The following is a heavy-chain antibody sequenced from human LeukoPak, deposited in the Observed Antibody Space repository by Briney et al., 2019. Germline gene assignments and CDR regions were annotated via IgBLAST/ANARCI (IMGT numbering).Heavy chain of an antibody. CDR1: GGSVSSSY. D-gene: IGHD6-19*01. CDR2: ISDTGST. V-gene: IGHV4-59*08. J-gene: IGHJ4*02. Sequence: SETLSLTCTVPGGSVSSSYWSWIRQPPGKGLEWIGYISDTGSTNYNPSLKGRVTISIHSSPDQFSLELGSVTAADTAFYYCARRDISSGWSFDYWGQGTLVTVSS. CDR3: ARRDISSGWSFDY.